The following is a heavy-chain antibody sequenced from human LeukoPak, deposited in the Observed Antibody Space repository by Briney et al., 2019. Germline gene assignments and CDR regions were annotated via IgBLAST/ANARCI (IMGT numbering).Heavy chain of an antibody. Sequence: ASVKISCKASGYSFTTYYKHWVRQAPGQGLEWMGIINPSGGSTTYAQKFQGRVTMTRDTSTSTVYMELSSLRSEDTAVYYCAKDRVGQQWRNLYGMDVWGQGTTVTVSS. J-gene: IGHJ6*02. D-gene: IGHD6-19*01. CDR3: AKDRVGQQWRNLYGMDV. CDR2: INPSGGST. V-gene: IGHV1-46*01. CDR1: GYSFTTYY.